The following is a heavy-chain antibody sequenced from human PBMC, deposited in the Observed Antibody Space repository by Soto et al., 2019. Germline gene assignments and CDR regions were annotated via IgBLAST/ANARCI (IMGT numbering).Heavy chain of an antibody. D-gene: IGHD4-4*01. Sequence: QVQLQESGPGLVKPSQTLSLTCTVSGGSISSGGYYWSWIRQHPGKGLEWIGYIYDSGSTYYNPSLKSRVTISVDTSKNQFSLKLSSVTAADTAVYYCARSPFDYSTGPYFDYWGQGTLVTVSS. CDR1: GGSISSGGYY. CDR3: ARSPFDYSTGPYFDY. V-gene: IGHV4-31*03. J-gene: IGHJ4*02. CDR2: IYDSGST.